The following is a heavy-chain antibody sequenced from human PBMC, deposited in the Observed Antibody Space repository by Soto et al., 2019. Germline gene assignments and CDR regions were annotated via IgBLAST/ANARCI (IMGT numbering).Heavy chain of an antibody. J-gene: IGHJ5*02. CDR2: IYHSGST. CDR1: GFSISSGYY. V-gene: IGHV4-38-2*01. Sequence: PWETLSLTCAVSGFSISSGYYWGWIREPPGEGLEWIGSIYHSGSTYYNPSLKSRVTISVDTSKNQFSLKLSSVTAADTAVYYCARHLMLGTMVRGEIWFQPWGQGTLVNVS. D-gene: IGHD3-10*01. CDR3: ARHLMLGTMVRGEIWFQP.